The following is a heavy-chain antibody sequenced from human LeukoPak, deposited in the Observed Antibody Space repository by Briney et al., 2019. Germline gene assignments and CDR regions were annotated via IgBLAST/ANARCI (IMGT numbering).Heavy chain of an antibody. D-gene: IGHD1-1*01. CDR2: ISYDGSNE. V-gene: IGHV3-30-3*01. J-gene: IGHJ6*02. Sequence: GRSLRLSCAVSGFTFSSYAMHWVRQAPGKGLEWVAAISYDGSNEYYANSVKGRFTISRDNSKNTLYVLMSSLRTEDTAVYFCARSTTGTTLYFYGMDVWGQGTTVTVSS. CDR1: GFTFSSYA. CDR3: ARSTTGTTLYFYGMDV.